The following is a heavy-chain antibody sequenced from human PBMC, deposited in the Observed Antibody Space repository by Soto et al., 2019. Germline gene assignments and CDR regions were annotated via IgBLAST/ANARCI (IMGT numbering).Heavy chain of an antibody. Sequence: SETLSLTCIVSGGSVSSGASHWTWIRQSPGKGLEWIGYIYYSGSTSFNPSLKSRVTISVDTSKSQFSLELKSVTAADTAVYFCARGGDYYLDSWGQGTLVPVSS. V-gene: IGHV4-61*08. CDR2: IYYSGST. CDR1: GGSVSSGASH. CDR3: ARGGDYYLDS. J-gene: IGHJ4*02. D-gene: IGHD4-17*01.